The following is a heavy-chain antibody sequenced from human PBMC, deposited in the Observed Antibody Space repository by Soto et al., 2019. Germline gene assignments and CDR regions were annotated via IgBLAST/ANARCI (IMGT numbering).Heavy chain of an antibody. CDR2: IYSGGYT. D-gene: IGHD3-10*01. CDR3: AGRPGGGGY. V-gene: IGHV3-53*01. J-gene: IGHJ4*02. CDR1: GFTVSNNY. Sequence: EVQLVESGGGLIQPGGSLRLSCAVSGFTVSNNYMSWVRQAPGKGLEGVSVIYSGGYTAYGDSVKGRFTISRDNSKNPLYFQMNSRRAHAPAVFFCAGRPGGGGYWGQGTLVTVSS.